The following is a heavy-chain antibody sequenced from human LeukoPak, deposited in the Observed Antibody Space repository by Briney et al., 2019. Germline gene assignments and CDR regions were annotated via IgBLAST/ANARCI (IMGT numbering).Heavy chain of an antibody. CDR2: IYRGVSI. CDR3: AKDPTYYYDTSGYYYFDY. Sequence: GGSLRLSCAASGFTVSSNYMTWVRQAPGKGLEWVSVIYRGVSIYYADSVKGRFTISRDNYKNTLYLQMTSLRAEDTAVYYCAKDPTYYYDTSGYYYFDYWGQGTLVTVSS. CDR1: GFTVSSNY. V-gene: IGHV3-66*01. J-gene: IGHJ4*02. D-gene: IGHD3-22*01.